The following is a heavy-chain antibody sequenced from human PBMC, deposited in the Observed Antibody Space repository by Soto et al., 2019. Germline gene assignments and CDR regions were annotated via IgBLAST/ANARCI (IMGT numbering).Heavy chain of an antibody. V-gene: IGHV1-69*01. J-gene: IGHJ5*02. CDR1: GGTFNSYD. CDR2: IIPIVETP. Sequence: QVQLVQSGAEVKKPGSSMKVSCKASGGTFNSYDINWVRQAPGQGLEWMGRIIPIVETPKYAQKFQGRVTITADESTNTVYMELSSLRSEDTAMYYCARLSRPNYYDTSVFFKDNWFDPWGQGTLVTVSS. D-gene: IGHD3-22*01. CDR3: ARLSRPNYYDTSVFFKDNWFDP.